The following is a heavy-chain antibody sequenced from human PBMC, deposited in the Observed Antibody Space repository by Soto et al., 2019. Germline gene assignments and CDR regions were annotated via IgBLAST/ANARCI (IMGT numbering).Heavy chain of an antibody. CDR3: ARGKGMEENYYYYGLDI. Sequence: GASVKVSCKASGYTFSTHAMHWVRQAPGQSLGWMGWINGGTGQTKHSHRFQDRVTITRDTSASTAYMELSSLRSEDTAVYYCARGKGMEENYYYYGLDIWGQVTTVTVSS. CDR2: INGGTGQT. V-gene: IGHV1-3*01. J-gene: IGHJ6*02. CDR1: GYTFSTHA. D-gene: IGHD1-1*01.